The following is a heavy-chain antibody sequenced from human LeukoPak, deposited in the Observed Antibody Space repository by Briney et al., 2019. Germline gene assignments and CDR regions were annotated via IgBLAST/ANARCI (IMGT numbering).Heavy chain of an antibody. J-gene: IGHJ4*02. CDR3: ARQRGRWDSFDY. V-gene: IGHV4-59*08. CDR1: GGYISSYY. Sequence: SSETLSLTCTVSGGYISSYYWSWIRQPPGKGLEWIGYIYYSGNTNYNPSLKSRVTMSVDTSKNQLSLKLRSVTAADTAVYYCARQRGRWDSFDYWGQGTLVTVSS. D-gene: IGHD1-26*01. CDR2: IYYSGNT.